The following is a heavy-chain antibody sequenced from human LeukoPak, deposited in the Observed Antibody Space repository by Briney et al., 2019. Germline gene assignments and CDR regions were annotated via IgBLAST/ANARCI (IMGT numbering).Heavy chain of an antibody. J-gene: IGHJ3*02. V-gene: IGHV3-7*01. CDR2: IKHDGSEK. CDR1: GFTFSSYW. CDR3: ARSLNRAYDI. Sequence: GGSLRLSCAASGFTFSSYWMSWVRQAPGKGLEWVAKIKHDGSEKDYVDSVKGRFTISRDNAESSLYLQMNSLRVEDTAVYYCARSLNRAYDIWGQGTMVTVSS.